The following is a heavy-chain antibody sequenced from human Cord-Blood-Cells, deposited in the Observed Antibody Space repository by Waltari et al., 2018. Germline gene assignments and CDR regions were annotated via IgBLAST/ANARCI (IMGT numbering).Heavy chain of an antibody. CDR3: ARAERVYSGYGSYFDY. J-gene: IGHJ4*02. CDR1: GGSISSGGYY. CDR2: IYYNGST. V-gene: IGHV4-31*03. Sequence: QVQLQESGPGLVKPSQTLSLTCTVSGGSISSGGYYWSWIRQHPGKGLEWFGYIYYNGSTYYNPYLKSRVTISVDTSKNQLSLKLSSVTAADTAVYYCARAERVYSGYGSYFDYWGQGTLVTVSS. D-gene: IGHD5-12*01.